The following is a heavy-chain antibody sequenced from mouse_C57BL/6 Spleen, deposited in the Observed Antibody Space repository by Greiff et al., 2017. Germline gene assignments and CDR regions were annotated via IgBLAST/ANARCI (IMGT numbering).Heavy chain of an antibody. Sequence: QVQLQQSGAELVRPGASVTLSCKASGYTFTDYEMHWVKQTPVHGLAWIGAIDPETGGTAYNQKFKGKAILTADKSSSTAYMELRSLTSEAAAVEYGTRASYYGSSYWGQGTLVTVSA. CDR3: TRASYYGSSY. CDR1: GYTFTDYE. V-gene: IGHV1-15*01. CDR2: IDPETGGT. J-gene: IGHJ3*01. D-gene: IGHD1-1*01.